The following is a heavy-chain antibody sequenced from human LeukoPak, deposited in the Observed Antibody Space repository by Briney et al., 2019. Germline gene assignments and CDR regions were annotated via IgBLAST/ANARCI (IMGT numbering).Heavy chain of an antibody. CDR3: AKKAQYNGNYPLDY. CDR1: GFTFSSYS. CDR2: TSDRGDYT. D-gene: IGHD1-26*01. J-gene: IGHJ4*02. V-gene: IGHV3-23*01. Sequence: PGGSLRLSCAASGFTFSSYSMNWVRQAPGKGLEWVSGTSDRGDYTYYADSVKGRFTISRDNSKNTLYLQMNSPRAEDTALYFCAKKAQYNGNYPLDYWGQGTLVTVSS.